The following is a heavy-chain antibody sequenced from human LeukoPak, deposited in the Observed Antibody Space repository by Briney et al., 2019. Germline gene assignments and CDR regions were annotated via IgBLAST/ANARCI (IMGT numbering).Heavy chain of an antibody. Sequence: ASVKVSCKASGYTFTGYYMHWVRQAHGQGLEWMGWINPNSGGTNYAQKFQGRVTMTRDTSISTAYMELSRLRSDDTAVYYCARESDYDFWSGYIWFDPWGQGTLVTVSS. CDR1: GYTFTGYY. D-gene: IGHD3-3*01. J-gene: IGHJ5*02. CDR2: INPNSGGT. V-gene: IGHV1-2*02. CDR3: ARESDYDFWSGYIWFDP.